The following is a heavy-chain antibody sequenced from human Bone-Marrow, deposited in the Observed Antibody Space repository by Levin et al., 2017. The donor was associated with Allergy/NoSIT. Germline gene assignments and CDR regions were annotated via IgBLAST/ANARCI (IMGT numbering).Heavy chain of an antibody. V-gene: IGHV3-30*18. D-gene: IGHD3-16*01. CDR2: ISNDGVNK. CDR1: GFVFTNDG. Sequence: GESLKISCAASGFVFTNDGMHWVRQAPGKGLEWVALISNDGVNKFYADSVRGRFTISRDNIKNTLYLHMNSLTPEDTAVYYCAKERYRLDSWGRGTLVTVSS. J-gene: IGHJ4*02. CDR3: AKERYRLDS.